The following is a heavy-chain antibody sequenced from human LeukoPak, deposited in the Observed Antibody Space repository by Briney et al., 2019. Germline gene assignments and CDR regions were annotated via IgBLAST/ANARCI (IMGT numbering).Heavy chain of an antibody. V-gene: IGHV1-46*01. Sequence: ASVKVSCRASGYTFTSYYMHWVRQAPGQGLGWMGIINPSGGSTRYAQKFQGRVTMTRDTSTGTVYMDLSSLRSEDTAVYYCARDYYDSSGYSPVAFDIWGQGTMVTVSS. CDR3: ARDYYDSSGYSPVAFDI. D-gene: IGHD3-22*01. J-gene: IGHJ3*02. CDR2: INPSGGST. CDR1: GYTFTSYY.